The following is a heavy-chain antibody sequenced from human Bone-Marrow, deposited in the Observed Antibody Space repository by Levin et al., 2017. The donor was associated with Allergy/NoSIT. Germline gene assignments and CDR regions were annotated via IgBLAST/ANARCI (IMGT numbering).Heavy chain of an antibody. V-gene: IGHV3-23*01. Sequence: GGSLRLSCAASGFIFSDYAMTWVRQAPGKGLEWVSGIYPAGDVTYYADSVKGRFTVSKDNSNNMFYLQMNSLRVEDTAIYYCAKDFSRFDLGVFFDNWGQGTLVTVSS. CDR1: GFIFSDYA. J-gene: IGHJ4*02. CDR3: AKDFSRFDLGVFFDN. CDR2: IYPAGDVT. D-gene: IGHD1-26*01.